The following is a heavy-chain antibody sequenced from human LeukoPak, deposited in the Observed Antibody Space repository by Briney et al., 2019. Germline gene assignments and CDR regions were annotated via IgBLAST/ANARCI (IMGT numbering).Heavy chain of an antibody. CDR3: AKMYYYDSSGYYVAFDI. V-gene: IGHV3-23*01. J-gene: IGHJ3*02. Sequence: GGSLRLSCAASGFTFSSYAMSWVRQAPGKGLEWVSAISGSGGSTYYADSVKGRFTISRDNSKNTLYLQMNSLRAEDTAVYYCAKMYYYDSSGYYVAFDIWGQGTMVTVSS. CDR2: ISGSGGST. D-gene: IGHD3-22*01. CDR1: GFTFSSYA.